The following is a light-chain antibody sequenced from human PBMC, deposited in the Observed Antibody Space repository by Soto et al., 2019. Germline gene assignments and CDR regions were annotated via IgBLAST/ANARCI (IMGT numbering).Light chain of an antibody. CDR3: QQSGT. CDR2: KAS. J-gene: IGKJ1*01. V-gene: IGKV1-5*03. Sequence: DILMTQSPSTLSASVGERVTITCRASELISRWLAWYQQKPGKAPKLLIYKASSLHTGVPSRFSCSASGTEFTLTISSLQPDDSATYYCQQSGTFGQGTKVEI. CDR1: ELISRW.